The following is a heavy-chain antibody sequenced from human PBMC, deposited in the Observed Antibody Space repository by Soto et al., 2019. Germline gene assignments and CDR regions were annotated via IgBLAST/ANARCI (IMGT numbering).Heavy chain of an antibody. CDR3: ATMGTPATGLYYFDY. Sequence: QVQLQESGPGLVKPSQTLPLTCTVSGGSISSGNYYWSWIRQPPGKGLEWIGFISYSGSTYYNASLKSRVTISVDTSKNQFSLNLSFVTAADTAVYYCATMGTPATGLYYFDYWGQGTLVTVSS. D-gene: IGHD1-7*01. V-gene: IGHV4-30-4*01. CDR1: GGSISSGNYY. CDR2: ISYSGST. J-gene: IGHJ4*02.